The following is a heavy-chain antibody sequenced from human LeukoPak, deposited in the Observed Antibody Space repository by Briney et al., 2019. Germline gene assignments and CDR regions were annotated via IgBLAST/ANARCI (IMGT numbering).Heavy chain of an antibody. D-gene: IGHD6-13*01. J-gene: IGHJ4*02. V-gene: IGHV1-8*01. CDR3: ARFRDSSSWIDY. CDR1: GYTFTSYD. Sequence: GASVKVPCKSSGYTFTSYDINWVRQAPGQGLEWMGWMNPNSGNTGYAQKFQGRVTMTRNTSISTAYMELSSLRSEDTAVYYCARFRDSSSWIDYWGQGTLVTVSS. CDR2: MNPNSGNT.